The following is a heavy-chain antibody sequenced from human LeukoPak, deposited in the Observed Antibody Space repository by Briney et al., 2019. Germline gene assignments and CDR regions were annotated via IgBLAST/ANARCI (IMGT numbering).Heavy chain of an antibody. J-gene: IGHJ3*02. Sequence: PSETLSLTCAVSGGSISSSTWWTWVRQPPGKGLEWIGEIYHSESTNSNPSLNSRVTISVDKSKNQFSLNLTSVTAADTAVYYCTRRAGTDSNGAFDIWGQGTVVTVSS. CDR3: TRRAGTDSNGAFDI. V-gene: IGHV4-4*02. CDR2: IYHSEST. CDR1: GGSISSSTW. D-gene: IGHD6-19*01.